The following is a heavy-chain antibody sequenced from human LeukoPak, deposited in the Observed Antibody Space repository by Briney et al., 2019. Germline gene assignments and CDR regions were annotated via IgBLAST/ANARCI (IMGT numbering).Heavy chain of an antibody. CDR2: ISAYNGNT. Sequence: ASVKVSCKASGYAFTSYGISWVRQAPGQGLEWMGWISAYNGNTNYAQKLKGRGTMTTDTSTSTAYMELRSLRSDDTAVYYCARDFQNWNYDYWGQGTLVTVSS. CDR3: ARDFQNWNYDY. V-gene: IGHV1-18*01. CDR1: GYAFTSYG. D-gene: IGHD1-7*01. J-gene: IGHJ4*02.